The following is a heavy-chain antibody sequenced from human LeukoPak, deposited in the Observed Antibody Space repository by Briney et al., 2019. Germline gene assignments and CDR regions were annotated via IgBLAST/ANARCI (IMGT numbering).Heavy chain of an antibody. J-gene: IGHJ6*03. D-gene: IGHD4-17*01. CDR3: AKGDYGDYDEPHYYFYYMEV. CDR2: IRYDGTKR. V-gene: IGHV3-30*02. Sequence: GGSLRLSCAASGFTFRAYAMHWVRQAPGKGLEWVAFIRYDGTKRNYGDSVRGRFTISRDSSKDVMYLQMNSLRAEDTAVYYCAKGDYGDYDEPHYYFYYMEVWGKGTTVTVSS. CDR1: GFTFRAYA.